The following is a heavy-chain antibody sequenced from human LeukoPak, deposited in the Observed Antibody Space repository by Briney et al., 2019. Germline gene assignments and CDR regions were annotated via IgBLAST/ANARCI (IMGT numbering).Heavy chain of an antibody. J-gene: IGHJ3*02. CDR3: ARGSRFGVVERDAFDI. D-gene: IGHD3-3*01. Sequence: GGSLRLSCAASGFTFSNFYMTWIRQAPGKGLEWVSYISNSGTTIYYADSVKGRFTMSRDNGKNSLYLQMNSLRAEDTAVYYCARGSRFGVVERDAFDIWGQGTMVTVSS. CDR2: ISNSGTTI. V-gene: IGHV3-11*04. CDR1: GFTFSNFY.